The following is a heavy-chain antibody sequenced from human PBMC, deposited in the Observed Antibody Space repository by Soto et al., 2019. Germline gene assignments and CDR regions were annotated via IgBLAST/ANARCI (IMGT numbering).Heavy chain of an antibody. D-gene: IGHD3-3*02. V-gene: IGHV4-31*03. CDR2: IYYSEKT. CDR1: GGSISSGDYF. J-gene: IGHJ6*02. Sequence: QVQLQESGPGLVKPSQTLSLTCTVSGGSISSGDYFWTWIRQHPGKGLEWIGYIYYSEKTYYNPSLKSRVTISVDTSKNHFSLKLSSVTAADTAVYYCARAPLISIFFAHGMDVWGQGTTVTVSS. CDR3: ARAPLISIFFAHGMDV.